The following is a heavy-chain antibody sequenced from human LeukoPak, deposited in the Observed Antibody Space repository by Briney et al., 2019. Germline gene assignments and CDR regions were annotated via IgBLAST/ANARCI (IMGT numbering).Heavy chain of an antibody. CDR3: ARRAGGGNYPFDS. CDR1: GESFSGNY. V-gene: IGHV4-34*01. Sequence: SETLSLTCAVYGESFSGNYWSWIRQPPGKGLEWIGEINRGGSTDYNPSLKSRVTVSVDTSKNQFSLKLSSVTAADTAVYYCARRAGGGNYPFDSWGQGTLVTVSS. CDR2: INRGGST. J-gene: IGHJ4*02. D-gene: IGHD4-23*01.